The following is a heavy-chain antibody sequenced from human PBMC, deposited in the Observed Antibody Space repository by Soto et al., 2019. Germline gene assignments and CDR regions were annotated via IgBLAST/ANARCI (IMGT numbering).Heavy chain of an antibody. D-gene: IGHD1-26*01. J-gene: IGHJ4*02. V-gene: IGHV4-59*01. CDR1: GGSISSYY. Sequence: SETLSLTCTVSGGSISSYYWSWIRQPPGKGLEWIGYIYYSGSTNYNPSLKSRVTISVDTSKNQFSLKLSSVTAADTAVYYCARDYSGKHDYWGQGTLVTVSS. CDR3: ARDYSGKHDY. CDR2: IYYSGST.